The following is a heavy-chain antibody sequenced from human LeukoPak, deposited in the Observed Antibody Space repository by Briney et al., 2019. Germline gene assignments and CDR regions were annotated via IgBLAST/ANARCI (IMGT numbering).Heavy chain of an antibody. CDR2: IIPILGIA. J-gene: IGHJ4*02. V-gene: IGHV1-69*04. CDR3: ARGGRGVQRNYYDSSGYYYLFDY. Sequence: ASVKVSCKASGGTFSSYAISWVRQAPGQGLEWMGRIIPILGIANYAQKFQGRVTITADKSTSTAYMELSSLRSEDTAVYYCARGGRGVQRNYYDSSGYYYLFDYWGQGTLVTVSS. CDR1: GGTFSSYA. D-gene: IGHD3-22*01.